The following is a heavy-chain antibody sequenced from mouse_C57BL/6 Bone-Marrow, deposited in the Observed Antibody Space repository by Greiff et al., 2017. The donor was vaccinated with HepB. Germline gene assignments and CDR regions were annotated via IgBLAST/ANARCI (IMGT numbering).Heavy chain of an antibody. CDR1: GYSFTDYN. Sequence: EVKLQESGPELVKPGASVKISCKASGYSFTDYNMNWVKQSNGKSLEWIGVINPNYGTTSYNQKFKGKATLTVDQSSSTAYMQLNSLTSEDSAVYYCARAKLTGIAWFAYWGQGTLVTVSA. D-gene: IGHD4-1*01. J-gene: IGHJ3*01. CDR2: INPNYGTT. V-gene: IGHV1-39*01. CDR3: ARAKLTGIAWFAY.